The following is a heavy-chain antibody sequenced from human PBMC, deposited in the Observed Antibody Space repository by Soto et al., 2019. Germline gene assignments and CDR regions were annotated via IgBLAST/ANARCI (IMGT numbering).Heavy chain of an antibody. V-gene: IGHV1-58*01. CDR3: AAEPSPRGPGY. Sequence: SVKVSCKASGFTFSSSAVQWVRQARGQRLEWIGWIVVGSGNTDYAEKFQERVTITRDMSTSTAYMELSSLRSEDTAVYYCAAEPSPRGPGYWRQGTLVTVSS. CDR2: IVVGSGNT. CDR1: GFTFSSSA. J-gene: IGHJ4*02.